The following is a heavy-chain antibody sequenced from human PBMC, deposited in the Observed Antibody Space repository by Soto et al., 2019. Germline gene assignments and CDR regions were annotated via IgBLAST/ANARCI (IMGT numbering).Heavy chain of an antibody. V-gene: IGHV4-59*08. CDR3: ARRVYGDYDHPFDT. Sequence: SETLSLTCTVSGGSISGYFWSWIRQPPGKGLEWIGYIYHSGSTNYNPSLKSRVTISVDTSKNQFSLKLSSVTAADTAVYYCARRVYGDYDHPFDTWGQGTMVTVSS. CDR2: IYHSGST. J-gene: IGHJ3*02. D-gene: IGHD4-17*01. CDR1: GGSISGYF.